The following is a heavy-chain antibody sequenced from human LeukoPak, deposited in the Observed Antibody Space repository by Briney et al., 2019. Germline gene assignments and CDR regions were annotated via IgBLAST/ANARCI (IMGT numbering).Heavy chain of an antibody. D-gene: IGHD4-17*01. CDR2: IRFDGSPA. Sequence: PGGSLRLSCAASGFTFSTYGMHWVRQAPGKGLEWVAFIRFDGSPAHYADSVQGRFTISRDNSINTLYLEMNSLRPEDTSVYYCSKNREPSGDYAGAFDYWGQGTLVTVSS. CDR3: SKNREPSGDYAGAFDY. V-gene: IGHV3-30*02. CDR1: GFTFSTYG. J-gene: IGHJ4*02.